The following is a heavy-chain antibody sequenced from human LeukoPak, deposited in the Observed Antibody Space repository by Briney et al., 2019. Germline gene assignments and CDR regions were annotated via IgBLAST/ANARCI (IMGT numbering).Heavy chain of an antibody. D-gene: IGHD3-22*01. Sequence: EASVKVSCKASGYTFTSYDINWVRQAPGQGLEWMGWMNPNSRNTGYARNFQGRVTMTSDTSIGTAYMELSSLRSEDTAMYYCARGNYYGNSVYDAFDIWGRGTMVTVSS. CDR1: GYTFTSYD. CDR3: ARGNYYGNSVYDAFDI. J-gene: IGHJ3*02. V-gene: IGHV1-8*01. CDR2: MNPNSRNT.